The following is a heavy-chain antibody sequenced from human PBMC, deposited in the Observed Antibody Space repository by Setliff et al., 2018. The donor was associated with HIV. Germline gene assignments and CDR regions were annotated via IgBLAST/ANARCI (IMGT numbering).Heavy chain of an antibody. CDR2: MYYTGNT. D-gene: IGHD2-8*01. CDR3: ASSPIITNGYYFDY. CDR1: GDSISSGSYF. Sequence: SETLSLTCSVSGDSISSGSYFWGWIRQTPGKGLEWIGNMYYTGNTYHNPSLKSRVTISVDTSKNQFSLKLSSVTAADTAVYYCASSPIITNGYYFDYWGPGTLVTVSS. J-gene: IGHJ4*02. V-gene: IGHV4-39*01.